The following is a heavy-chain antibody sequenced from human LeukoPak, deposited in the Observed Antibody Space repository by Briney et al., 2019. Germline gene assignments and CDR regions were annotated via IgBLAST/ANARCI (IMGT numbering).Heavy chain of an antibody. J-gene: IGHJ4*02. Sequence: SETLSLTCSVSGGSISSYYWSWIRQPPGKGLEWIGYIYYSGSTNYNPSLKSRVTISVDTSKNQFSLKLSSVTAADTAVYYCARTLYCSGGSCYQRGYFDYWGQGTLVTVSS. CDR3: ARTLYCSGGSCYQRGYFDY. V-gene: IGHV4-59*01. CDR2: IYYSGST. D-gene: IGHD2-15*01. CDR1: GGSISSYY.